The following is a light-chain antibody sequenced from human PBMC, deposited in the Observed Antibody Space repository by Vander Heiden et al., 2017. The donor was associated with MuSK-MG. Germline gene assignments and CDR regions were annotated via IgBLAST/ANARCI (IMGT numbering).Light chain of an antibody. CDR2: ENN. J-gene: IGLJ2*01. V-gene: IGLV1-51*02. Sequence: QSVLTQPPSVSAAPGQKVTISSSGSSSNIGNNYVSWYQQLPGTAPKLLIYENNKRPSGIPDRCSGSKSGTSATLGITGLQTGDEADYYCGTWDSSLTAGVFGGGTKLTVL. CDR3: GTWDSSLTAGV. CDR1: SSNIGNNY.